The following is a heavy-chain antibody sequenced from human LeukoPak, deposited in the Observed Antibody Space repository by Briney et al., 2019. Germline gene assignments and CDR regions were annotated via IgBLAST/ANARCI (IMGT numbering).Heavy chain of an antibody. CDR2: IRYDGSNK. CDR3: AKDRSNFDY. CDR1: GFTFSSFG. D-gene: IGHD3-10*01. J-gene: IGHJ4*02. V-gene: IGHV3-30*02. Sequence: PGGSLRLSCAASGFTFSSFGMHWVRQSPGKGLECVALIRYDGSNKYYAHSVKGRFTISRDNSKNTLYLQMNSLRAEDTAVYYCAKDRSNFDYWGQGTLVTVSS.